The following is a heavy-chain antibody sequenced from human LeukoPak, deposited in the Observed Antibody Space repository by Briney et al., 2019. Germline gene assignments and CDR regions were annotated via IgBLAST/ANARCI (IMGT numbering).Heavy chain of an antibody. V-gene: IGHV3-53*01. D-gene: IGHD6-19*01. Sequence: GGSLRLSCAASGFTGSNNYVSWVRQAPGMGLEWVSAIHSSGATCYADSVKGRFTISRDTSKNTLYLQISSLRAEDTAVYYCARGMSSGRYAVDIWGQGTMVTVSS. CDR3: ARGMSSGRYAVDI. CDR2: IHSSGAT. CDR1: GFTGSNNY. J-gene: IGHJ3*02.